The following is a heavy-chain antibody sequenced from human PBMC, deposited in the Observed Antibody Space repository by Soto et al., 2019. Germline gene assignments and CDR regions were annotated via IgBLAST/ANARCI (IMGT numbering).Heavy chain of an antibody. CDR2: ISANGYST. V-gene: IGHV3-23*01. J-gene: IGHJ4*02. Sequence: EVQLLESGGGLVQPGESLRLSCAASGFTFSDSAMGWVRQAPGKGLEWVSAISANGYSTYYADSVKGRFTISRDTSKNTVYLQTNILRAEDTAMYSCGKMGRDAYKPIDSWGQGSLITVSS. CDR1: GFTFSDSA. CDR3: GKMGRDAYKPIDS. D-gene: IGHD3-16*01.